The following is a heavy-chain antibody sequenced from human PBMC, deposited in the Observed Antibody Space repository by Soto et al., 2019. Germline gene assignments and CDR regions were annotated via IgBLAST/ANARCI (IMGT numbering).Heavy chain of an antibody. J-gene: IGHJ6*02. D-gene: IGHD5-18*01. CDR3: ARDNVNTALHRGQDKYQSFGLDV. CDR2: FYNVIMT. CDR1: GFTIATNY. Sequence: EEQLVESGGGLIEPGGSLRLSCTASGFTIATNYISWVRQAPGKGLEWLSVFYNVIMTYYTDSVQGRFTISLDSSKNTVYLQMRSLRTADTAIYYCARDNVNTALHRGQDKYQSFGLDVWGQGTTVTVSS. V-gene: IGHV3-53*01.